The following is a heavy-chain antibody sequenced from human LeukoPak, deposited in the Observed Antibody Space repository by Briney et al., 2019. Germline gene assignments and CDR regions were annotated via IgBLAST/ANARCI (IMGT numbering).Heavy chain of an antibody. CDR2: SSGNGRST. V-gene: IGHV3-64D*06. Sequence: GGSLRLSCSASGFTFSTQPRHWVRPAPGKGLEYVSGSSGNGRSTYYADSVKGRFTISRDNSKNTLYLQMSSLRPEDTAVYYCVNQISGWVYWGQGTLVTVSS. CDR3: VNQISGWVY. J-gene: IGHJ4*02. CDR1: GFTFSTQP. D-gene: IGHD6-19*01.